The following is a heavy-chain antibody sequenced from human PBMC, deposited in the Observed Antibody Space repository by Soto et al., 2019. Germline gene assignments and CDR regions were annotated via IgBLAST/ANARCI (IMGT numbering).Heavy chain of an antibody. Sequence: QVQLGQSGAEVKKPGSSVKVSCQAGGSTFSSYTVSWVRQAPEQGLEWMGRIIPVLGVTNYAPKFKGRVTISADKSKTTAYMELSSLRSGDTAVYYCARRRYCGADCYSKYYYGMDVWGQGTTVTVS. D-gene: IGHD2-21*02. V-gene: IGHV1-69*02. CDR1: GSTFSSYT. J-gene: IGHJ6*02. CDR2: IIPVLGVT. CDR3: ARRRYCGADCYSKYYYGMDV.